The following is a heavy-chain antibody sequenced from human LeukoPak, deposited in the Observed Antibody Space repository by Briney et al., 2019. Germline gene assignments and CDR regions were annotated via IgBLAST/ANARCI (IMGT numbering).Heavy chain of an antibody. D-gene: IGHD3/OR15-3a*01. Sequence: GGSLRLSCAASGFTFSSYAMSWVRQAPGKGLEWVSAISGSGGTIYYADSVKGRFTISRDNAKNSLYLQMNSLRAEDTAVYYCARTRSYLDYWGQGTLVTVSS. CDR1: GFTFSSYA. CDR2: ISGSGGTI. V-gene: IGHV3-23*01. J-gene: IGHJ4*02. CDR3: ARTRSYLDY.